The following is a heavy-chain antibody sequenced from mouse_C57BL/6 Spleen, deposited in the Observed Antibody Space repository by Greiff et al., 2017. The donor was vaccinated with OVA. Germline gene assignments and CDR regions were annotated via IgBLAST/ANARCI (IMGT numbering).Heavy chain of an antibody. CDR2: IYPGDGDT. J-gene: IGHJ4*01. Sequence: QVQLQQSGPELVKPGASVKLSCKASGYAFSSSWMNWVKQRPGKGLEWIGRIYPGDGDTNYNGKFKGKATLTADKSSSTAYMQLSSLTSEDSAVYFCLHGNYSMDYWGQGTLVTVSS. D-gene: IGHD2-1*01. CDR3: LHGNYSMDY. CDR1: GYAFSSSW. V-gene: IGHV1-82*01.